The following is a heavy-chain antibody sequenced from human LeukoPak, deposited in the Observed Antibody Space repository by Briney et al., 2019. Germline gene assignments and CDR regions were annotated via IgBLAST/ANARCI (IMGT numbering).Heavy chain of an antibody. Sequence: SETLSLTCAVYGGSFSGYYWSWIRQPPGKGLEWIGEINHSGSTNYNPSLKSRVTISVDTSKNQFSLKLSSVTAADTAVYYCARGYTVTMFTYWGQGTLVTVSS. J-gene: IGHJ4*02. CDR3: ARGYTVTMFTY. CDR1: GGSFSGYY. CDR2: INHSGST. V-gene: IGHV4-34*01. D-gene: IGHD4-17*01.